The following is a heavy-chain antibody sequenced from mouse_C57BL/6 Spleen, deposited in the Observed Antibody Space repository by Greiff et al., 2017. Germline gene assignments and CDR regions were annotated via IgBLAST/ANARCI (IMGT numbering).Heavy chain of an antibody. V-gene: IGHV6-6*01. CDR1: GFTFSDAW. J-gene: IGHJ4*01. CDR3: TSVTTKYYYAMDY. CDR2: IRNKANNHAT. Sequence: DVMLVESGGGLVQPGGSMKLSCAASGFTFSDAWMDWVRQSPEKGLEWVAEIRNKANNHATYYAESVKGRFTISRDDSKSSVYLQMNSLRAEDTGIYYCTSVTTKYYYAMDYWGQGTSVTVSS. D-gene: IGHD2-2*01.